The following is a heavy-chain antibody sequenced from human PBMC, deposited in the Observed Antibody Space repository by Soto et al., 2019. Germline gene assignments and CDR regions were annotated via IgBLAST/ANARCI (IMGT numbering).Heavy chain of an antibody. Sequence: HPGGSLRLSCAASGFTFSSYWMSWVRQAPGKGLEWVANIKQDGSEKYYVDSVKGRFTISRDNSKNTLYLQMNSLRAEDTAVYYCAREARRITIFGALEVWGQGTTVTVSS. D-gene: IGHD3-3*01. CDR3: AREARRITIFGALEV. J-gene: IGHJ6*02. CDR2: IKQDGSEK. CDR1: GFTFSSYW. V-gene: IGHV3-7*01.